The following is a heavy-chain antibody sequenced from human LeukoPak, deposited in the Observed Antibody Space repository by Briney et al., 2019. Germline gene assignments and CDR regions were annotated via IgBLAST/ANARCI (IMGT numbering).Heavy chain of an antibody. CDR1: GYTFTSYY. CDR2: INPSGGST. Sequence: GASVKVSCKASGYTFTSYYMHWVQQAPGQGLEWMGIINPSGGSTSYAQKFQGRVTMTRDMSTSTVYMELSSLRSEDTAVYYCARDGAYSSSSGSGYYYYMDVWGKGTTVTVSS. V-gene: IGHV1-46*01. J-gene: IGHJ6*03. CDR3: ARDGAYSSSSGSGYYYYMDV. D-gene: IGHD6-6*01.